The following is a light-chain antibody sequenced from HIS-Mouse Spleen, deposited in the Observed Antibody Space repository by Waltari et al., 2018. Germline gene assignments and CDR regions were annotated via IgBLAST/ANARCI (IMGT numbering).Light chain of an antibody. V-gene: IGLV3-21*03. CDR3: QVWDSSSDHVV. CDR1: NIGSKS. J-gene: IGLJ2*01. Sequence: SYVLTQPPSVSVAPGKTARITWGVNNIGSKSVHGYQQKPGQAPVLVVYDDSDRPSGIPERFSGSNSGNTATLTISRVEAGDEADYYCQVWDSSSDHVVFGGGTKLTVL. CDR2: DDS.